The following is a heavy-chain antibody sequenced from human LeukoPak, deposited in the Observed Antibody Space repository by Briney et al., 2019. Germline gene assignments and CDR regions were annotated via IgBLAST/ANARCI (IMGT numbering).Heavy chain of an antibody. V-gene: IGHV3-30*18. D-gene: IGHD3-16*01. Sequence: GSSLRLSCAACGFTFSIYGMHWVRQAPGKGLVGVTVISYDGSNIYYADSVKGRFTISRDNSKNTLYLQMNSLIAEDTAVYYCANLGNYWGQGTLVTVSS. J-gene: IGHJ4*02. CDR3: ANLGNY. CDR2: ISYDGSNI. CDR1: GFTFSIYG.